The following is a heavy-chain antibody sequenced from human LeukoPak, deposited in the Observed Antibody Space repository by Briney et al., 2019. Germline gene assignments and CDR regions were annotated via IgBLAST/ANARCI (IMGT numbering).Heavy chain of an antibody. CDR3: ARDLMGIAYRGAFYY. CDR2: IYYSGST. CDR1: GGSISSSSYY. J-gene: IGHJ4*02. V-gene: IGHV4-39*07. Sequence: SDTLSLTCTVSGGSISSSSYYWGWIRQPPGKGLEWIGNIYYSGSTYYNPSLKSRVSISVDTSKNQFSLKLSSVTAADTAVYYCARDLMGIAYRGAFYYWGQGTLVTVSS. D-gene: IGHD6-13*01.